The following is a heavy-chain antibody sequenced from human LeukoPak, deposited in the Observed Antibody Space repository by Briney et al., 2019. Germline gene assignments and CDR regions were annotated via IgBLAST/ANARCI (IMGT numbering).Heavy chain of an antibody. V-gene: IGHV1-46*01. D-gene: IGHD4-23*01. CDR2: INPSGGST. Sequence: ASVKVSCKASGYTFTSYGISWVRQAPGQGLEWMGIINPSGGSTSYAQKFQGRVTMTRDMSTSTDYMELSSLRSEDTAVYYCARDNSVEDTAWWFDPWGQGTLVTVSS. CDR3: ARDNSVEDTAWWFDP. CDR1: GYTFTSYG. J-gene: IGHJ5*02.